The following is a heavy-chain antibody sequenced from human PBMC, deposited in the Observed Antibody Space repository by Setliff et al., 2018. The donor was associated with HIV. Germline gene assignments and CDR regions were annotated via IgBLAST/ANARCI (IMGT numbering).Heavy chain of an antibody. D-gene: IGHD3-22*01. CDR3: ARGDLYFYDSPVTLPDF. Sequence: GASVKVSCKTSGYTFTTYYIHWVRLAPGQGLEWMGIINPSGGNTNYTQKFQGRLTLTRDTSTSTVYMDLSSLTSEDTAVYYCARGDLYFYDSPVTLPDFWGQGTPVTVSS. CDR2: INPSGGNT. V-gene: IGHV1-46*03. CDR1: GYTFTTYY. J-gene: IGHJ4*02.